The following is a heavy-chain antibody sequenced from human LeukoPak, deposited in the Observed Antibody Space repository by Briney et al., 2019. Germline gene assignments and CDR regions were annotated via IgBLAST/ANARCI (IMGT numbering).Heavy chain of an antibody. CDR3: ARGGFGYVYFDY. J-gene: IGHJ4*02. CDR2: IKQDGSEK. Sequence: GGSLRLSCAASGFTFSTYWMSWVRQAPGKGLEWVAHIKQDGSEKYYVDSVKGRFTISRDNAKSSLYLQMNSLRAEDTAVYYCARGGFGYVYFDYWGQGTLVTVSS. CDR1: GFTFSTYW. D-gene: IGHD3-16*01. V-gene: IGHV3-7*01.